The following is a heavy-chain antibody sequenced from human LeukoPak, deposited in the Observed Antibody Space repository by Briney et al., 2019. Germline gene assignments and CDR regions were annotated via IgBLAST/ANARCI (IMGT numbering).Heavy chain of an antibody. CDR3: ARDVEVLLWFGDLSYFDY. V-gene: IGHV3-23*01. D-gene: IGHD3-10*01. CDR2: ISGSGGST. CDR1: GFTFSSYA. J-gene: IGHJ4*02. Sequence: PGGSLRLSCAASGFTFSSYAMSWVRLAPGKGLEWVSAISGSGGSTYYADSVKGRFTISRDNSKNTLYLQMNSLRAEDTAVYYCARDVEVLLWFGDLSYFDYWGQGTLVTVSS.